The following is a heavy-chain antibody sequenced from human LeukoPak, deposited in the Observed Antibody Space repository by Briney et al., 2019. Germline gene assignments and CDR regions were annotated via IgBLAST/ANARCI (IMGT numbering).Heavy chain of an antibody. V-gene: IGHV3-33*06. D-gene: IGHD5-18*01. J-gene: IGHJ4*02. CDR1: GFTFSSYS. Sequence: GGSLRLSCAASGFTFSSYSMNWVRQAPDKGLEWVAVIWYDGNNKYYADSVKGRFTISRDNSKNTLYLQMNSLRAEDTAVYYCAKDWGYTTMVSYYFDYWGQGALVTVSS. CDR2: IWYDGNNK. CDR3: AKDWGYTTMVSYYFDY.